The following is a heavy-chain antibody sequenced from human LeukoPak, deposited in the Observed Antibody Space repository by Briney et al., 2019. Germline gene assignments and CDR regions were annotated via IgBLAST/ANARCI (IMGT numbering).Heavy chain of an antibody. D-gene: IGHD3-22*01. CDR1: GFTFDDYA. J-gene: IGHJ3*02. Sequence: GGSLRLSCAASGFTFDDYAMHWVRQAPGKGLEWVLGISWNSGSIGYADSVKGRFTISRDNAKNSLYLQMNSLRAEDTALYYCAKDLRWQGDSSGYYFINHDAFDIWGQGTMVTVSS. CDR3: AKDLRWQGDSSGYYFINHDAFDI. V-gene: IGHV3-9*01. CDR2: ISWNSGSI.